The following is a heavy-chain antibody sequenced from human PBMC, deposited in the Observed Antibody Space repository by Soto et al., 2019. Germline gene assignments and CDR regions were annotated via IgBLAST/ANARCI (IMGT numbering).Heavy chain of an antibody. J-gene: IGHJ1*01. D-gene: IGHD6-19*01. V-gene: IGHV4-61*01. CDR2: IYYSGST. CDR3: ARTDLSGWATHYFHH. Sequence: QVQLQESGPGLVKPSETLSLTCTVSGGSVSSGSYYWSWIRQPPGKGLEWIGYIYYSGSTNYNPSPKSRVAISVDTSKNQFSRKLSSVSAADTAVYYCARTDLSGWATHYFHHWGQGTLVTVSS. CDR1: GGSVSSGSYY.